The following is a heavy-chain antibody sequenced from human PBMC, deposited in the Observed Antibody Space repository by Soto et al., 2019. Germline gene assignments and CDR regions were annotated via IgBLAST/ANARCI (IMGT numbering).Heavy chain of an antibody. CDR3: ATNGEVGDPSY. Sequence: QVQLVQSGAEVKKPGASVKVSCKASGYTFTTYYMHWVRQAPGQGLEWMGWINPNSGDTNSAQKFQGRVTMTRDTSISTAYMELSSLTSDDTAVYYCATNGEVGDPSYWGQGTLVTVSS. D-gene: IGHD1-26*01. V-gene: IGHV1-2*02. CDR1: GYTFTTYY. J-gene: IGHJ4*02. CDR2: INPNSGDT.